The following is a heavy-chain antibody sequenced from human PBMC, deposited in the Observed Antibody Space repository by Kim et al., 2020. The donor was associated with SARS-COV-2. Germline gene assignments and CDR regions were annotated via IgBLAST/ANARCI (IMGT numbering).Heavy chain of an antibody. V-gene: IGHV3-48*02. CDR2: ISSSSSTI. J-gene: IGHJ4*02. CDR3: AREGGGIRYFDWLLSGFDY. D-gene: IGHD3-9*01. CDR1: GFTFSSYS. Sequence: GSLRLSCAASGFTFSSYSMNWVRQAPGKGLEWVSYISSSSSTIYYADSVKGRFTISRDNAKNSLYLQMNSLRDEDTAVYYCAREGGGIRYFDWLLSGFDYWGQGTLVTVSS.